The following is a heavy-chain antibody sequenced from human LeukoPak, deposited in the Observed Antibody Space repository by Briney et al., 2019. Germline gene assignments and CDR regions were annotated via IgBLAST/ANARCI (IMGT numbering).Heavy chain of an antibody. J-gene: IGHJ6*04. CDR2: IYPADSDT. Sequence: PGESLKISCKGSGYSFTNYWIGWVRQMPGKGLEWMGIIYPADSDTRYSPSFQGQVTISVDKSISTAYLQWSSLKASDTAMYYCARLLGYCSRTSCLYGMDVWGKGTTVTVSS. CDR3: ARLLGYCSRTSCLYGMDV. D-gene: IGHD2-2*01. V-gene: IGHV5-51*01. CDR1: GYSFTNYW.